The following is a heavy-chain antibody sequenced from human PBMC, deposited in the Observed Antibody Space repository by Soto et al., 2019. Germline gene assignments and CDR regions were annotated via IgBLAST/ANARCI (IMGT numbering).Heavy chain of an antibody. CDR3: ARHPVSGSYAYWYGMDV. Sequence: QVQLVQSGAEVKKPGSSVKVSCKASGGTSNSYAISWVRQAPGQGLEWMGGIIPIFGTADYAQKFQGRVTITADESTSTAYMELSSLRSEDTAVYYCARHPVSGSYAYWYGMDVWGQGTTVTVSS. CDR2: IIPIFGTA. CDR1: GGTSNSYA. V-gene: IGHV1-69*12. J-gene: IGHJ6*02. D-gene: IGHD1-26*01.